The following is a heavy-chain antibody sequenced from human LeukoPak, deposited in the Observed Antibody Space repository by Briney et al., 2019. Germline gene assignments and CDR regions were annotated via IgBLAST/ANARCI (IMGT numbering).Heavy chain of an antibody. CDR1: GYTFTSYG. CDR2: ISAYNGNT. Sequence: ASVTVSCTASGYTFTSYGISWVRQAPGQGLEWMGWISAYNGNTNYAQKLQGRVTMTTDTSTSTAYMELRSLRSDDTAVYYCARDWGSTYSSGWPPLDYWGQGTLVTVSS. J-gene: IGHJ4*02. V-gene: IGHV1-18*01. D-gene: IGHD6-19*01. CDR3: ARDWGSTYSSGWPPLDY.